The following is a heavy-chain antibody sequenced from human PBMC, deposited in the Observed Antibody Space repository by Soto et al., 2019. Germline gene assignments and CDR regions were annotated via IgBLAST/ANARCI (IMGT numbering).Heavy chain of an antibody. Sequence: QLQLQESGPGLVRPSETLSLTCTVSGDSTSSTYYSWGWIHQPPGKGLEWIGTIFYSGTTYYNPSLQSRVTISVDTSKTQFSLHLNCGTAADAAVYYCARHPDMDVWGQGTTVTVSS. CDR3: ARHPDMDV. CDR1: GDSTSSTYYS. J-gene: IGHJ6*02. V-gene: IGHV4-39*01. CDR2: IFYSGTT.